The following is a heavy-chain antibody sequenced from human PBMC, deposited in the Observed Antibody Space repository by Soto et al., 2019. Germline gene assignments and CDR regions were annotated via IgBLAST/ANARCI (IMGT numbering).Heavy chain of an antibody. J-gene: IGHJ4*02. CDR3: AYYDSSGYFLATGY. CDR2: ISGSGGST. Sequence: LRLSCAASGFTFSSYAMSWVRQAPGKGLEWVSAISGSGGSTYYADSVKGRFTISRDNSKNTLYLQMNSLRAEDTAVYYCAYYDSSGYFLATGYWGQGTLVTVSS. V-gene: IGHV3-23*01. D-gene: IGHD3-22*01. CDR1: GFTFSSYA.